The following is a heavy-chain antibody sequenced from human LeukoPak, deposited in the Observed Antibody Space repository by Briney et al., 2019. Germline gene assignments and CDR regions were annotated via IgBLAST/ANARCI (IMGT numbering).Heavy chain of an antibody. CDR3: ARVGSVDTAMVTGNWFDP. CDR1: GYTFTSYG. V-gene: IGHV1-18*01. Sequence: ASVKVSCKASGYTFTSYGISWVRQAPRQGLEWRGCISAYNGNTNYAQKLQGRVTMTTDTSTSTDYMELRSLRSDDTAVYYCARVGSVDTAMVTGNWFDPWGQGTLVTVSS. J-gene: IGHJ5*02. CDR2: ISAYNGNT. D-gene: IGHD5-18*01.